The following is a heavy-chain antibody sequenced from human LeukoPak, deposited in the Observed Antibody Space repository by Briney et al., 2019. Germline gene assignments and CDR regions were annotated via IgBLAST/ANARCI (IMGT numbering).Heavy chain of an antibody. V-gene: IGHV3-21*01. Sequence: GSLRLSCAASGFTFSSYSMNWVRQAPGKGLEWVSSISSSSSYIYYADSVKGRFTISRDNAKNSLYLQMNSLRAEDTAVYYCARDGSYYDFWSGYRERDHYYYGMDVWGQGTTVTVSS. D-gene: IGHD3-3*01. J-gene: IGHJ6*02. CDR1: GFTFSSYS. CDR3: ARDGSYYDFWSGYRERDHYYYGMDV. CDR2: ISSSSSYI.